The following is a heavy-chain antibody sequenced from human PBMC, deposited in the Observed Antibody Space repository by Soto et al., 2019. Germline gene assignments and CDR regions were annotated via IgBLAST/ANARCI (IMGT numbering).Heavy chain of an antibody. CDR1: GFTFSNAW. J-gene: IGHJ6*02. D-gene: IGHD2-15*01. Sequence: GSLRLSCAASGFTFSNAWMNWVRQAPGRGLEWVGRIKTKTYGEAIDYAAPVKGRVTVSRDDSKNTLYPQMNSLKTEDTAVYYCTTVYCSGGSCYSHPRYYYYGMDVWGQGTTVTVSS. CDR3: TTVYCSGGSCYSHPRYYYYGMDV. V-gene: IGHV3-15*07. CDR2: IKTKTYGEAI.